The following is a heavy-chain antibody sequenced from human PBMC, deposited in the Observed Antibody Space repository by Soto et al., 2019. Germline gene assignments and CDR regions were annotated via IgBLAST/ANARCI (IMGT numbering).Heavy chain of an antibody. CDR1: GFTFDDYA. V-gene: IGHV3-9*01. J-gene: IGHJ5*02. Sequence: GGSLRLSCAASGFTFDDYAMHWVRQGPGKGLEWVPSINWNSGSRGYADSVEGRFTISRDNAKNSLYLQMNSLRTEDTALYYCAKGSHGPSHTGWFDPWGQGTQVTVSS. CDR3: AKGSHGPSHTGWFDP. D-gene: IGHD2-8*02. CDR2: INWNSGSR.